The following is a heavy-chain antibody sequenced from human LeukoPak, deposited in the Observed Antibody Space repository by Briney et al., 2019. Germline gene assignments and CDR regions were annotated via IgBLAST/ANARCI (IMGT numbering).Heavy chain of an antibody. D-gene: IGHD2-2*02. Sequence: KASETLSLTCTVSGGSISSSSYYWGWIRQPPGKGLEWIGSIYYSGSTYYNPSLKSRVTISVDTSKNQFSLKLSSVTAADTAVYYCARHDCSSTSCYTPHIYFDYWGQGTLVTVSS. V-gene: IGHV4-39*01. CDR3: ARHDCSSTSCYTPHIYFDY. CDR2: IYYSGST. J-gene: IGHJ4*02. CDR1: GGSISSSSYY.